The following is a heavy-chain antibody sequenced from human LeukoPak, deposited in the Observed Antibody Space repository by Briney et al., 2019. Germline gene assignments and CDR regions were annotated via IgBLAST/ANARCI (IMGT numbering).Heavy chain of an antibody. J-gene: IGHJ4*02. Sequence: PGGSLRLSCAASGFTFSSYGMHWVRQAPGKGLEWVAFIRYDKSNKFYADSVKGRFTISRDNSKNTVYLQMNSLRAEDTAVYYCARGAPIVVVDWGQGTLVTVSS. CDR2: IRYDKSNK. D-gene: IGHD2-15*01. V-gene: IGHV3-30*02. CDR1: GFTFSSYG. CDR3: ARGAPIVVVD.